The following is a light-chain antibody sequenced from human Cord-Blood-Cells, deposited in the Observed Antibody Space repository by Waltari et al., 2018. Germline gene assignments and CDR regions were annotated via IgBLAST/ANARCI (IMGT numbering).Light chain of an antibody. Sequence: IQFTQSPSSLSASVGDRVTITCRASEGISSYLACYQQKQGKAPKLLIYAASTLQSGVPSRFSGSGSGTDFTLTISSLQPEDFATYYCQQLNSYPITFGQGTRLEIK. J-gene: IGKJ5*01. CDR1: EGISSY. CDR3: QQLNSYPIT. V-gene: IGKV1-9*01. CDR2: AAS.